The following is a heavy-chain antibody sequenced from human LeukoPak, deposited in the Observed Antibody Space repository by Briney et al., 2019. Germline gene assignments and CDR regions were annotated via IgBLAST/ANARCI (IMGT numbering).Heavy chain of an antibody. J-gene: IGHJ4*02. CDR3: ARAQSIAGINFDY. V-gene: IGHV3-66*01. CDR1: GFTVSSNY. CDR2: IYSGGST. Sequence: PGGSLRLSCAASGFTVSSNYMSWVRQAPGKGLEWVSVIYSGGSTYYADSVKGRFTISRDNSKNTLYLQMNSLRAEDTAVYYCARAQSIAGINFDYWGQGTLVTVSS. D-gene: IGHD1-26*01.